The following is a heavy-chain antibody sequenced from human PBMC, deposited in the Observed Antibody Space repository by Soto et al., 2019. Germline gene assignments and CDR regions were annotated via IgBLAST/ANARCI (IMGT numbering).Heavy chain of an antibody. CDR1: GFTVTDNH. D-gene: IGHD2-2*01. Sequence: HPGGSLRLSCAASGFTVTDNHLSWVRQAPGKGLDLVSSIYGNGDIYYADSVKGRFTISRDNSKNTLYLQMNSLRPEDTAVYYCARRYKDGRRDCISTSCLFDPWGQGTLVTVSS. J-gene: IGHJ5*01. CDR2: IYGNGDI. CDR3: ARRYKDGRRDCISTSCLFDP. V-gene: IGHV3-66*02.